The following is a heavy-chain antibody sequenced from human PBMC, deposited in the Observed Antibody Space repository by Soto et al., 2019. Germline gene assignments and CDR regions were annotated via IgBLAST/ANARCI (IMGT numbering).Heavy chain of an antibody. V-gene: IGHV1-69*13. D-gene: IGHD2-2*01. J-gene: IGHJ6*02. CDR1: GGTFSSYA. CDR2: IIPIFGTA. Sequence: SVKVSCKASGGTFSSYAISWVRQAPGQGLEWMGGIIPIFGTANYAQKFQGRVTITADESTSTAYMELSSLRSEDTAVYYCARGGYCSSTSCRYYYYYGMDVWGQGTTVTVSS. CDR3: ARGGYCSSTSCRYYYYYGMDV.